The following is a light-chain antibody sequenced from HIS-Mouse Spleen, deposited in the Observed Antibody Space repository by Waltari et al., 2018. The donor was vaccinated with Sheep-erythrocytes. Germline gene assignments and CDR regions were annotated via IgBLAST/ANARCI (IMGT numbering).Light chain of an antibody. CDR1: QSVLYSSNNKNY. Sequence: DIVMTQSPDSLAVSLGERATINCKSSQSVLYSSNNKNYLAWYQQKPGQPPKLLIYWASTRESGVPDRVSGSGSGTDFTLTISSLQAEDVAVYYCQQYYSTPLTFGVWTKVEIK. CDR2: WAS. CDR3: QQYYSTPLT. V-gene: IGKV4-1*01. J-gene: IGKJ4*01.